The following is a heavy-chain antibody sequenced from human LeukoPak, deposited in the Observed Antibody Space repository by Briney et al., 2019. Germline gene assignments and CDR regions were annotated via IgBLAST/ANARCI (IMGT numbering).Heavy chain of an antibody. J-gene: IGHJ4*02. CDR1: GFTFSSYG. CDR2: ISGSGGST. Sequence: GGSLRLSCAASGFTFSSYGMSWVRQAPGKGLEWVSAISGSGGSTYYADSVKGRFTISRDNSKNTLYLQMNSLRAEDTAVYYCAKLRLYSSGWYYFDYWGQGTLVTVSS. CDR3: AKLRLYSSGWYYFDY. V-gene: IGHV3-23*01. D-gene: IGHD6-19*01.